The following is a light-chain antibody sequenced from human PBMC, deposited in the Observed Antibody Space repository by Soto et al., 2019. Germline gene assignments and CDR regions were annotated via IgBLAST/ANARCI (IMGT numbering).Light chain of an antibody. CDR1: RGISSN. CDR3: QQYGSSSIT. J-gene: IGKJ5*01. Sequence: IVITQSPATLSVSPGERATLSCRASRGISSNLAWHQQKPGQAPRLLIYGASSRATGIPDRFSGSGSGTDFTLTIARLEPEDFAVYYCQQYGSSSITFGQGTRLEIK. V-gene: IGKV3-20*01. CDR2: GAS.